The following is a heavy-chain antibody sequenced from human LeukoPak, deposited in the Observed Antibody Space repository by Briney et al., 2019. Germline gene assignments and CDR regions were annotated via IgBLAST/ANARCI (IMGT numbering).Heavy chain of an antibody. V-gene: IGHV1-18*04. Sequence: ASVNVSFTSSGYTFTIYGISWVRQAPGQRLEWMGCISAYKSSTIYAQKLQGRVTLTTDTSTSTAYMALVSLRSDDSAVYYCARASIAAHDYWGKGTLVTVSS. CDR3: ARASIAAHDY. J-gene: IGHJ4*02. D-gene: IGHD6-6*01. CDR1: GYTFTIYG. CDR2: ISAYKSST.